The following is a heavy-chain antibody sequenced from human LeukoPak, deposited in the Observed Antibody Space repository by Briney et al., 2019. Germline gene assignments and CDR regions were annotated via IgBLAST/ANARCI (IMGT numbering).Heavy chain of an antibody. Sequence: GGSLRLSCAASGFTFSSYSMNWVRQAPGKGLEWVSYISSSSSTIYYADSVKGRFTISRDNAKNSLYLQMNSLRAEDTAVYYCARGGVFYHLNFDYWGQGTLVTVSS. J-gene: IGHJ4*02. D-gene: IGHD3-3*02. CDR3: ARGGVFYHLNFDY. CDR2: ISSSSSTI. V-gene: IGHV3-48*01. CDR1: GFTFSSYS.